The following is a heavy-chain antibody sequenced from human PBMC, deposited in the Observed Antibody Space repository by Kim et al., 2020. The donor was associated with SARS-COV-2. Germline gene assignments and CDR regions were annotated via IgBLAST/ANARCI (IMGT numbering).Heavy chain of an antibody. CDR2: IYPGDSDT. CDR3: ARRGTIFREYYGMDV. D-gene: IGHD3-3*01. J-gene: IGHJ6*02. CDR1: GYSFTSYW. V-gene: IGHV5-51*01. Sequence: GESLKISCKGSGYSFTSYWIGWVRQMPGKGLEWMGIIYPGDSDTRYSPSFQGQVTISADKSISTAYLQWSSLKASDTAMYYCARRGTIFREYYGMDVWGQGTTVTVSS.